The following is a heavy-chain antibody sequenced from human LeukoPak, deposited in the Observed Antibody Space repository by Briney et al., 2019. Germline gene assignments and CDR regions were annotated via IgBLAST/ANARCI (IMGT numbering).Heavy chain of an antibody. Sequence: GGSLRLSCAASGFTFSSYAMSWVRQAPGKGLEWVSGISGSGSNTNYADSVKGRFTISRDNSKNTLYLRMNSLRAEDTAVYYCAKDSRYSGNYKAFDIWGQGTMVTVSS. CDR3: AKDSRYSGNYKAFDI. V-gene: IGHV3-23*01. CDR1: GFTFSSYA. CDR2: ISGSGSNT. J-gene: IGHJ3*02. D-gene: IGHD1-26*01.